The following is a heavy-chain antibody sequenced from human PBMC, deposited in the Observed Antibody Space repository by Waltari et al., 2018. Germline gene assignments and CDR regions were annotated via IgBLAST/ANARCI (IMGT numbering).Heavy chain of an antibody. D-gene: IGHD2-21*01. Sequence: QVQLHQWGAGQLKPSDTLSLTCAVSGESFLWYFCRWILQSPGKGLEWLGAIHHSGSTNYNPALASRVSLSVDTTKKQFSLRLTSVTAADAAVYYCARYGEVPPNYFFDYWGRGTLVTVSS. CDR3: ARYGEVPPNYFFDY. CDR2: IHHSGST. J-gene: IGHJ4*01. V-gene: IGHV4-34*01. CDR1: GESFLWYF.